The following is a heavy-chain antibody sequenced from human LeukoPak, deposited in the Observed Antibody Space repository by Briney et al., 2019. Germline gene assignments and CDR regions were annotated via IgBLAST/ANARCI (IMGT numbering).Heavy chain of an antibody. V-gene: IGHV3-49*03. CDR1: GFTFGDYA. J-gene: IGHJ4*02. CDR3: TRDPYSSSWYVPASFDY. CDR2: IRSKAYGGTT. D-gene: IGHD6-13*01. Sequence: GRSLRLSCTASGFTFGDYAMSWFRQAPGKGLEWVGFIRSKAYGGTTEYAASVKGRFTISRDDSKSIAYLQMNSLKTEDTAVYYCTRDPYSSSWYVPASFDYWGQGTLVTVSS.